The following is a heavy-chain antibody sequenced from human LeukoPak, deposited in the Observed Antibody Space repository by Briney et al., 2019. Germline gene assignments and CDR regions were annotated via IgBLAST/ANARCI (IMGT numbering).Heavy chain of an antibody. CDR3: ASGDRRLFDY. V-gene: IGHV4-39*07. J-gene: IGHJ4*02. CDR2: INHSGST. CDR1: GGSISSSNYY. Sequence: KASETLSLTCTVSGGSISSSNYYWSWIRQPPGKGLEWIGEINHSGSTNYNPSLKSRVTISVDTSKNQFSLKLSSVTAADTAVYYCASGDRRLFDYWGQGTLVTVSS. D-gene: IGHD4-17*01.